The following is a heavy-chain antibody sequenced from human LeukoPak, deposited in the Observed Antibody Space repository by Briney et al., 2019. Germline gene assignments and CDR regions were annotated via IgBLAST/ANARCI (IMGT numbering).Heavy chain of an antibody. Sequence: GGSLRLSCAASGFTFSSYSMNWVRQAPGKGLEWVSYISSSSSTIYYADSVKGGFTISRDNAKNSLYLQMNSLRAEDTAVYYCARDSNYYDSGFFDYWGQGTLVTVSS. CDR3: ARDSNYYDSGFFDY. CDR1: GFTFSSYS. V-gene: IGHV3-48*01. CDR2: ISSSSSTI. D-gene: IGHD3-22*01. J-gene: IGHJ4*02.